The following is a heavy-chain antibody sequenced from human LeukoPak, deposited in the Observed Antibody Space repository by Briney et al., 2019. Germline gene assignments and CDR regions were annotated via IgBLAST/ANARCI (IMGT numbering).Heavy chain of an antibody. D-gene: IGHD6-6*01. CDR3: ARGIEYSSSFFDY. J-gene: IGHJ4*02. Sequence: ASVKVSCKASGYTFTGYYMHWVRQAPGQGLEWMGWINPNSGGTNYAQKFQGRVTMTRDTSISTAYMELSRLRSDDTAVYYCARGIEYSSSFFDYWGQGTLVTVSS. CDR1: GYTFTGYY. V-gene: IGHV1-2*02. CDR2: INPNSGGT.